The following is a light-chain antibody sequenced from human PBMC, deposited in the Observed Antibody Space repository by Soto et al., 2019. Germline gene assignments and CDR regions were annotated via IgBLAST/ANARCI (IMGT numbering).Light chain of an antibody. J-gene: IGLJ1*01. V-gene: IGLV2-14*01. CDR3: SSHSSSSTPYV. CDR2: EVS. Sequence: QSALTQPASVSGSPGQSIIISCTGTSSDVGAYNYVSWYQQHPGKAPKLMIYEVSNRPSGVSNRFSASKSGNMASLTISGLQAEDEADYYCSSHSSSSTPYVFGSGTKVTV. CDR1: SSDVGAYNY.